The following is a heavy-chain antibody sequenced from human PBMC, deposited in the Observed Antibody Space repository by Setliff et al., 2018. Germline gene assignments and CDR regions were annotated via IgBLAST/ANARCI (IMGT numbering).Heavy chain of an antibody. CDR3: ARDGGEY. V-gene: IGHV3-7*01. D-gene: IGHD3-16*01. CDR1: GFTFSTCW. J-gene: IGHJ4*02. Sequence: GGSLRLSCVASGFTFSTCWMSWVRQAPGKGLEWVANIKQDGSEKYYVDSVNGRFTISRDNAKTSLYLQMNSLRAEDTAVYYCARDGGEYWGQGTLVTVSS. CDR2: IKQDGSEK.